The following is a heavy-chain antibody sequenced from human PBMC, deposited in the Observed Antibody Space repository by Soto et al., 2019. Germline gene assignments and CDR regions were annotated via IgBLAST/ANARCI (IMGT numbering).Heavy chain of an antibody. V-gene: IGHV1-3*01. CDR2: INAGNGNT. Sequence: ASVKVSCKASGYTFTSYAMHWVRQAPGQRLEWMGWINAGNGNTKYSQKFQGRVTMTRDTSASTAYMELSSLRSEDTAVYYCARGSADYYASSGYCPWGQGTMVTVSS. J-gene: IGHJ5*02. D-gene: IGHD3-22*01. CDR3: ARGSADYYASSGYCP. CDR1: GYTFTSYA.